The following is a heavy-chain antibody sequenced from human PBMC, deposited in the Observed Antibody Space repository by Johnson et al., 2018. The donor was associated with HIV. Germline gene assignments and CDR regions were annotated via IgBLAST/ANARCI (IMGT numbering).Heavy chain of an antibody. V-gene: IGHV3-66*01. Sequence: VQLVESGGGLVQPGGSLRLSCAASGFTVSSNYMSWVRQAPGKGLEWVSVIYSGGSTYYADSVKGRFTISRDNSKNTLYLQMNSLRAEDTAVYYCARELGVATAKVNAFDIWGQGTMVTVSS. CDR3: ARELGVATAKVNAFDI. CDR1: GFTVSSNY. D-gene: IGHD5-12*01. CDR2: IYSGGST. J-gene: IGHJ3*02.